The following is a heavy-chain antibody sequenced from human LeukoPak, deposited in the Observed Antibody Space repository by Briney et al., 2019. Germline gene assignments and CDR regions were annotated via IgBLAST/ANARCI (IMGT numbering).Heavy chain of an antibody. CDR2: ISAHSGNT. CDR3: AREDYGDYPFDY. D-gene: IGHD4-17*01. V-gene: IGHV1-18*01. Sequence: ASVKVSCKASGYTFTSYGISWVRQAPGQGLEWMGWISAHSGNTNYAQKLQGRVTMTTDTSTSTVYMELRSLRPDDTAVYYCAREDYGDYPFDYWGQGTLVTVSS. J-gene: IGHJ4*02. CDR1: GYTFTSYG.